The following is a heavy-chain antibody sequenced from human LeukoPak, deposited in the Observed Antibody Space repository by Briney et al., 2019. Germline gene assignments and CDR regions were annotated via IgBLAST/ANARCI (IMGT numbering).Heavy chain of an antibody. CDR1: GFTFSGSA. D-gene: IGHD3-10*01. CDR3: TGPGTSGY. CDR2: IRSKSNNYAT. V-gene: IGHV3-73*01. J-gene: IGHJ4*02. Sequence: GGSLRLSCAASGFTFSGSAMHWVRQASGKGLEWVGRIRSKSNNYATAYGASVKGRFTISRDDSKNTTYLQMNSLKTEDTAVYYCTGPGTSGYWGQGTLVTVSS.